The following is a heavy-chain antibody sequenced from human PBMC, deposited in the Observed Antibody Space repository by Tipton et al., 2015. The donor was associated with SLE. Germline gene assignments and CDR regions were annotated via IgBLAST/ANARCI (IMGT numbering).Heavy chain of an antibody. D-gene: IGHD6-13*01. CDR1: GFSFATNW. Sequence: QLVQSGAEVKKPGESLKISCKASGFSFATNWIGWVRQMPGKGLEWMGIIYPGDSDTRYNPSFQGQVTISADKSISTTYLQWSSLKASDTAMFYCARGGSSWYFDYWGQGTLLTVSS. J-gene: IGHJ4*02. CDR3: ARGGSSWYFDY. V-gene: IGHV5-51*03. CDR2: IYPGDSDT.